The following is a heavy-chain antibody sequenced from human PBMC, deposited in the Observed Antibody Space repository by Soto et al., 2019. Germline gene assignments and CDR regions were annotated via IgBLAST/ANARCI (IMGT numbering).Heavy chain of an antibody. CDR2: IKQDGSEK. CDR1: GFTFSSYW. D-gene: IGHD6-6*01. Sequence: GGSLRLSCAASGFTFSSYWMSWVRQAPGKGLEWVANIKQDGSEKYYVDSVKGRFTISRDNAKNSLYLQMNSLRAEDTAVYYCARDLAVDGSSSDNWFDPWGQGTLVTVSS. V-gene: IGHV3-7*01. J-gene: IGHJ5*02. CDR3: ARDLAVDGSSSDNWFDP.